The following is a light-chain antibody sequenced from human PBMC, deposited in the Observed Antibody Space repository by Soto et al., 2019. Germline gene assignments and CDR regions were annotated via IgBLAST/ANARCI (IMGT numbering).Light chain of an antibody. Sequence: EIVLTQSPGTLSLSPGERATLPCRASQRFSGTSLAWYQQKPGQAPRLLIYGVSNMATGIPDRFSGSGSGTDFTLTISRLEPEDFAVYYCHQYDNSLWTFGQGTKVEIK. J-gene: IGKJ1*01. CDR1: QRFSGTS. V-gene: IGKV3-20*01. CDR3: HQYDNSLWT. CDR2: GVS.